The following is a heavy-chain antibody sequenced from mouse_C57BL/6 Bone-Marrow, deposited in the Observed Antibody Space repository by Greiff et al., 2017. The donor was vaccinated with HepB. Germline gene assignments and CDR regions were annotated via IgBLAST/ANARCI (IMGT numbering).Heavy chain of an antibody. CDR2: IDPSDSYT. CDR1: GYTFTSYW. Sequence: VQLQQPGAELVKSVASVKLSCKASGYTFTSYWMQWVKQRPGQGLEWIGEIDPSDSYTNSNQKFKGKATLTVDTSSSTAYMQLSSLTSEDTAVYYWARDGNGFAYWGQGTLGTVAA. D-gene: IGHD1-1*01. V-gene: IGHV1-50*01. CDR3: ARDGNGFAY. J-gene: IGHJ3*01.